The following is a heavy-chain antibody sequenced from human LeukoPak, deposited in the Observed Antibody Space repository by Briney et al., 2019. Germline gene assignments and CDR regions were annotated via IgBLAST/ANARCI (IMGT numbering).Heavy chain of an antibody. J-gene: IGHJ6*03. V-gene: IGHV1-69*13. Sequence: SVKVSCKASGYTFTSYGISWVRQAPGQGLEWMGGIIPIFGTANYAQKFQGRVTITADESTSTAYMELSSLRSEDPAVYYCARVTTSSYYYYMDVWGKGTTVTISS. D-gene: IGHD4-17*01. CDR2: IIPIFGTA. CDR3: ARVTTSSYYYYMDV. CDR1: GYTFTSYG.